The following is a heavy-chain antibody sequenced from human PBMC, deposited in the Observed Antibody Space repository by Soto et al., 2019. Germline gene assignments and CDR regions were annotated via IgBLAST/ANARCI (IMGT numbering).Heavy chain of an antibody. CDR2: IIPIFGTR. CDR3: ARAHPSWIGGSCYKGSQYYYYHVDV. CDR1: GGQFSTYA. D-gene: IGHD2-15*01. V-gene: IGHV1-69*01. J-gene: IGHJ6*02. Sequence: QVQLVQSGADVKKPGSSVKVSCKASGGQFSTYAVSWVRQAPGQGLEWMGAIIPIFGTRKYTKKFQGRLTLTADESTNSDFMELRSLTSEDTAVYYCARAHPSWIGGSCYKGSQYYYYHVDVWGQGTTVTVSS.